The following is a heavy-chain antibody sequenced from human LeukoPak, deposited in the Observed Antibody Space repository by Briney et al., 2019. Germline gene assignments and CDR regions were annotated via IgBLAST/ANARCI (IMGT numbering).Heavy chain of an antibody. Sequence: ASVKVSCKVSGYTLTELSMHWVRQAPGQGLEWMGWIDPKSGGTNFARKFQGRVTMTRDTSISTAYMELSRLRSDDTAVYFCTRGPMGISVTAWGQGTLVTVSS. CDR2: IDPKSGGT. CDR3: TRGPMGISVTA. J-gene: IGHJ4*02. D-gene: IGHD2-21*02. V-gene: IGHV1-2*02. CDR1: GYTLTELS.